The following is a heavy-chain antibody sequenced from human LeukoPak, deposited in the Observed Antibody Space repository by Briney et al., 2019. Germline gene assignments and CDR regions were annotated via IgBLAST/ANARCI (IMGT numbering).Heavy chain of an antibody. V-gene: IGHV3-64*01. Sequence: GGSLRLSCAASGFTFSSYAMHWVCQAPGKGLEYVSAISSNGGSTYYANSVKGRFTISRDNSKNTLYLQMGSLRAEDTAVYYCARHSSGYDYVSGYFDYWGQGTLVTVSS. CDR1: GFTFSSYA. D-gene: IGHD5-12*01. CDR3: ARHSSGYDYVSGYFDY. J-gene: IGHJ4*02. CDR2: ISSNGGST.